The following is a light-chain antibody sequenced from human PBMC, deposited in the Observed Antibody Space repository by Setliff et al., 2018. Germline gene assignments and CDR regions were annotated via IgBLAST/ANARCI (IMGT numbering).Light chain of an antibody. CDR1: SSDVGGYNY. V-gene: IGLV2-14*03. Sequence: QSALTQPAAVSGSPGQSIAISCTGTSSDVGGYNYVSWYQQHPDKAPKLLLYDVTIRPSGVSDRFSGSKSGNTAYLTISGLQTEDEAEYYCNAYASDTTYVFGSGTKVTVL. CDR3: NAYASDTTYV. CDR2: DVT. J-gene: IGLJ1*01.